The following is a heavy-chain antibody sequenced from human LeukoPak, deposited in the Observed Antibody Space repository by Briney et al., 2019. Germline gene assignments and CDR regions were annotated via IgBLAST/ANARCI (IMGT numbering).Heavy chain of an antibody. CDR3: AKSRSGWYSDYFDY. CDR1: GFTFSSYA. Sequence: PGGSLRLSCAASGFTFSSYAMTWVRQAPGKGLEWVSGISVGGGSTFYTDSVKGRFTISRDNTKNTLYLQMNSPRAEDTAVYYCAKSRSGWYSDYFDYWGQGTLVTVSS. J-gene: IGHJ4*02. V-gene: IGHV3-23*01. D-gene: IGHD6-19*01. CDR2: ISVGGGST.